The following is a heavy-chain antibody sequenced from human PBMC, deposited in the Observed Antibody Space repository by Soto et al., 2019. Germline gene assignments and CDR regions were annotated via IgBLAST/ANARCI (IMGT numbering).Heavy chain of an antibody. V-gene: IGHV4-34*01. Sequence: SETLSLTCAVYGGSFSGYYWTWIRQPPGTGLEWIGEINHSGSTNYNPSLKSRVTISVDTSKNQFSLKLTSVTATDTAVYYCARDKITGLFDYWGQGTLVTVSS. D-gene: IGHD2-8*02. CDR1: GGSFSGYY. CDR3: ARDKITGLFDY. CDR2: INHSGST. J-gene: IGHJ4*02.